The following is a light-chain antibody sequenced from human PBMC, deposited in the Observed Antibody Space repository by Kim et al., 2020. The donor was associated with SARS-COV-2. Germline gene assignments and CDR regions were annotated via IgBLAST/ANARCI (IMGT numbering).Light chain of an antibody. J-gene: IGLJ3*02. CDR3: SSYAGSSSLL. CDR2: AVS. V-gene: IGLV2-11*01. CDR1: SGDVGGYTY. Sequence: GQSVTISATETSGDVGGYTYVAWYQLRPDKAPKLMIYAVSERPSGVPDRFSGSKSGNTAFLTISGLQAEDEGDYYCSSYAGSSSLLFGGGTKVTVL.